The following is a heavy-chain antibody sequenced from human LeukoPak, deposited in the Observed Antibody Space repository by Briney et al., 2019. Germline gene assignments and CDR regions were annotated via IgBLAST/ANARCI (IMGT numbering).Heavy chain of an antibody. D-gene: IGHD3-3*01. CDR2: IYPGDSDT. CDR1: GYSFTSYW. CDR3: ARHRSDDFWSGFFPEN. V-gene: IGHV5-51*01. J-gene: IGHJ3*01. Sequence: GEFLKISCKGSGYSFTSYWIGWVRQMPGKGLEWMGIIYPGDSDTRYSPSFQGQVTISADKSISTAYLQWSSLKASDTAMYYCARHRSDDFWSGFFPENWGQGTMVTVSS.